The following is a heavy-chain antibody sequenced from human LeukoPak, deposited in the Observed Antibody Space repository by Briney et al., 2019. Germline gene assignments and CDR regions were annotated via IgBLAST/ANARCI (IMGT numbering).Heavy chain of an antibody. Sequence: GGSLRLSCAASGFTFSSYGMHWVRQAPGKGLEWVAVIWYDGSNKYYADSVKGRFTISRDNSKNTLYLQMNSLRAEDTAVYYCAKGPGIAAAATYYYYGMDVWGQGTTVTVSS. CDR1: GFTFSSYG. CDR2: IWYDGSNK. V-gene: IGHV3-33*06. D-gene: IGHD6-13*01. CDR3: AKGPGIAAAATYYYYGMDV. J-gene: IGHJ6*02.